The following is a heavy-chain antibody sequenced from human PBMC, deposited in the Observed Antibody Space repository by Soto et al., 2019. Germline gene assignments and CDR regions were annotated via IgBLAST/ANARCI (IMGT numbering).Heavy chain of an antibody. D-gene: IGHD1-20*01. V-gene: IGHV1-46*01. CDR3: TLHGIDFDY. CDR2: INPSGGST. J-gene: IGHJ4*02. CDR1: GDTFTSYY. Sequence: AXVKVSCKTSGDTFTSYYIHWVRQAPGQGLEWMGIINPSGGSTSYAQKFQGRVTMTSDTSTSTVYMELSSLRSEDTAVYYCTLHGIDFDYWGQGTLVTVSS.